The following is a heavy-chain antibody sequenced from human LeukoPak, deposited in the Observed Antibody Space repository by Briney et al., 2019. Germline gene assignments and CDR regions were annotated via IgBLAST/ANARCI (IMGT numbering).Heavy chain of an antibody. CDR3: ARHQEGMVRGVLYYMDV. D-gene: IGHD3-10*01. Sequence: SETLSLTCTVSGASISSSDRYWGWIRQPPGKGLEWIGSIYYSGITYHNPSLKSRVTISVDTSNNQFSLKMSSVTAADTAVYFCARHQEGMVRGVLYYMDVWGKGTTAIISS. J-gene: IGHJ6*03. CDR2: IYYSGIT. V-gene: IGHV4-39*01. CDR1: GASISSSDRY.